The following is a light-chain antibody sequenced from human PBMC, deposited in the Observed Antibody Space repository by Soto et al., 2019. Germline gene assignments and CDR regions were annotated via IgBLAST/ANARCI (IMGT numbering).Light chain of an antibody. Sequence: EIVLTQSPATLSLSPGESATLSCRASQSLSRYSAWYQQKAGQAPRLLNYDTSNRATGIPARFSGSGSGTDFTLTISSLEPEDFAVYYCQQRSSWPLTFGQGTRLEIK. V-gene: IGKV3-11*01. CDR2: DTS. J-gene: IGKJ5*01. CDR1: QSLSRY. CDR3: QQRSSWPLT.